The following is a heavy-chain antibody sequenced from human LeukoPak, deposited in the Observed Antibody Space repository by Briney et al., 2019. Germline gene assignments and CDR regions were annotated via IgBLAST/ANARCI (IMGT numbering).Heavy chain of an antibody. CDR2: IVVGSGNT. Sequence: SVKVSCKASGFTFTSSAMQWVRQARGQRLEWTGWIVVGSGNTNYAQKFQERVTITREMSTSTAYMELSSLRSEDTAVYYCAADFSRGGRLGELSLRGDYYYYMDVWGKGTTVTVSS. D-gene: IGHD3-16*02. CDR1: GFTFTSSA. CDR3: AADFSRGGRLGELSLRGDYYYYMDV. J-gene: IGHJ6*03. V-gene: IGHV1-58*02.